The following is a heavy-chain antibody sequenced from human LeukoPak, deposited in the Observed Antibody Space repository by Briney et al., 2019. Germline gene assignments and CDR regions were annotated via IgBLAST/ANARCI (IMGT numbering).Heavy chain of an antibody. CDR1: GYSFPIYW. CDR3: ARSTCDSLAAGDY. D-gene: IGHD6-13*01. V-gene: IGHV5-51*01. CDR2: IYPGDSDT. J-gene: IGHJ4*02. Sequence: GESLKISCKTSGYSFPIYWIGWVRQMPGKGLEWMGIIYPGDSDTRYSPSFHGQVTISADRSINTAYLQWSSLKASDTAMYYCARSTCDSLAAGDYRGQGTLVTVSS.